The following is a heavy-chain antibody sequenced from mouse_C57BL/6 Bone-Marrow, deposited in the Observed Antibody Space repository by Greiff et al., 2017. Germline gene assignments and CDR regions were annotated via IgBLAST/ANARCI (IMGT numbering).Heavy chain of an antibody. CDR1: GYTFTSYW. J-gene: IGHJ2*01. CDR3: ARTGKGDY. Sequence: QVQLKQPGAELVKPGASVKLSCKASGYTFTSYWMQWVKQRPGQGLEWIGEIDPSDSYTNYNQKFKGKATLTVDTSSSTAYMRLSSLTSEDSAVYYCARTGKGDYWGQGTTLTAAS. CDR2: IDPSDSYT. D-gene: IGHD4-1*01. V-gene: IGHV1-50*01.